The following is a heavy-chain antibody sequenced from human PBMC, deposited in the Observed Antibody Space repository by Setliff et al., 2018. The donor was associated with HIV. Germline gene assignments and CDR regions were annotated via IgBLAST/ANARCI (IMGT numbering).Heavy chain of an antibody. CDR2: IKHDGSEK. D-gene: IGHD3-22*01. J-gene: IGHJ4*02. CDR3: ASSRGYFVQAD. V-gene: IGHV3-7*01. Sequence: GESLKISCVASGFIFSSYEMNWVRQAPGKGLEWVANIKHDGSEKYYVDSVKGRFIISRDNAKNSLYLQMNSLRAEDTAVYYCASSRGYFVQADWGQGTLVTVSS. CDR1: GFIFSSYE.